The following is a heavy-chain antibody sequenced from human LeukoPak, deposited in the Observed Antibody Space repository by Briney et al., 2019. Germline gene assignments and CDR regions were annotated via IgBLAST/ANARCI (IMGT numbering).Heavy chain of an antibody. CDR3: ARGAAVAGSDY. CDR1: GFTFSSYA. J-gene: IGHJ4*02. V-gene: IGHV3-21*01. CDR2: ISSSSSYI. Sequence: GGSLRLSCAASGFTFSSYAMSWVRQAPGKGLEWVSSISSSSSYIYYADSVKGRFTISRDNAKNSLYLQMDSLRAEDTAVYYCARGAAVAGSDYWGQGTLVTVSS. D-gene: IGHD6-19*01.